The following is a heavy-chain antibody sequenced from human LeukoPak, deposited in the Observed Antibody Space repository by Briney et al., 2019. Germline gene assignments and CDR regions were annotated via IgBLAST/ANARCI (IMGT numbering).Heavy chain of an antibody. CDR3: ARGPSLFYYDSSGCLDY. Sequence: GGSLRLSCAASGFTFSSYWMHWVRHAPGKGLVWVSRINSDGSSTSYADSVKGRFTISRDNAKNTLYLQMNSLRAEGTAVYYCARGPSLFYYDSSGCLDYWGQGTLVTVSS. CDR2: INSDGSST. J-gene: IGHJ4*02. CDR1: GFTFSSYW. V-gene: IGHV3-74*01. D-gene: IGHD3-22*01.